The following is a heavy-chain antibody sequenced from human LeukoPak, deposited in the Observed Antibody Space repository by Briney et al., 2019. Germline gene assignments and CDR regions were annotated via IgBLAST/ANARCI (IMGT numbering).Heavy chain of an antibody. J-gene: IGHJ5*02. CDR1: GFTFSAYS. CDR3: AKCSGGNCYHSDDH. D-gene: IGHD2-15*01. Sequence: GGPLRLSCAASGFTFSAYSMNWVRQAPGKGLEWVSPISSGSRYIYYADSVKGRFTISRDNAKDSLYLQMNSLRAEDTAVYYCAKCSGGNCYHSDDHWGQGTLVTVSP. V-gene: IGHV3-21*01. CDR2: ISSGSRYI.